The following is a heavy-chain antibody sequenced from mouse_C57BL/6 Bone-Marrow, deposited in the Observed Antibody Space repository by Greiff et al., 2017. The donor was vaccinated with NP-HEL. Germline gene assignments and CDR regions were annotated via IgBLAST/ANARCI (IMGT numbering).Heavy chain of an antibody. CDR3: ARSEYYGSSYAYFDV. D-gene: IGHD1-1*01. CDR2: IYPRSGNT. V-gene: IGHV1-81*01. J-gene: IGHJ1*03. Sequence: QVHVKQSGAELARPGASVKLSCKASGYTFTSYGISWVKQRTGQGLEWIGEIYPRSGNTYYNEKFKGKATLTADKSSSTAYMELRSLTSEDSAVYFCARSEYYGSSYAYFDVWGTGTTVTVSS. CDR1: GYTFTSYG.